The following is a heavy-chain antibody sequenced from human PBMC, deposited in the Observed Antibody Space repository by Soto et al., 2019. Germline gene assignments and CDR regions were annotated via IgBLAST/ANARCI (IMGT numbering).Heavy chain of an antibody. J-gene: IGHJ6*02. Sequence: SETLSLTCTVSGGSISGYYWSWIRQPPGKGLEWIGYMYNTGSTVYNPSFKSRVTISVDTSKNHFSLKLSSVTAADTAVYYCARDLWGYCGTDCYPLDVWGQGTTVT. CDR2: MYNTGST. CDR3: ARDLWGYCGTDCYPLDV. CDR1: GGSISGYY. V-gene: IGHV4-59*01. D-gene: IGHD2-21*02.